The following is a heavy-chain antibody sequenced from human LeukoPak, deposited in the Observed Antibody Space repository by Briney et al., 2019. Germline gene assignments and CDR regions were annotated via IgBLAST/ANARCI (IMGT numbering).Heavy chain of an antibody. V-gene: IGHV3-49*04. D-gene: IGHD3-3*01. CDR3: TRIRFLEWLSDY. J-gene: IGHJ4*02. CDR2: IRSKAYGGTT. CDR1: GFTISSNA. Sequence: GGSLRLSCAASGFTISSNAMSWVRQAPGKGLEWVGFIRSKAYGGTTEYAASVKGRFTISRDDSKSIAYLQMNSLKTEDTAVYYCTRIRFLEWLSDYWGQGTLVTVSS.